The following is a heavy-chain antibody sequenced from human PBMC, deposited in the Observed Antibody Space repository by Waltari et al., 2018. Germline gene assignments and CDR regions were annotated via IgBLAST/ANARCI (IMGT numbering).Heavy chain of an antibody. CDR2: ISGVGRT. D-gene: IGHD3-10*01. V-gene: IGHV3-23*01. J-gene: IGHJ4*02. CDR1: GFSCRNYA. CDR3: AKPYGAGSFFKD. Sequence: EVQLLESGGGFVQPGGSLRLSCAASGFSCRNYAINWVRKAQGQGLECVSAISGVGRTYYADSVKGRFTISRDNSTNTVSLQMASLRADDTAFYYCAKPYGAGSFFKDWGQGTLVTVSS.